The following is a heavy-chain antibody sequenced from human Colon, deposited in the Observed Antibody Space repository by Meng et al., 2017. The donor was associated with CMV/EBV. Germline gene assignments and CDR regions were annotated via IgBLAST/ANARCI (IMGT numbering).Heavy chain of an antibody. CDR1: GGSISSYY. CDR3: ARRKYSSGWHEAFDI. Sequence: SETLSLTCTVSGGSISSYYWSWIRQPPGKGLEWIGYIYYSGSTNYNPSLKSRVTISVDTSKNQFSLKLSSVTAADTAVYYCARRKYSSGWHEAFDIWGQGTMVTVSS. D-gene: IGHD6-19*01. J-gene: IGHJ3*02. V-gene: IGHV4-59*01. CDR2: IYYSGST.